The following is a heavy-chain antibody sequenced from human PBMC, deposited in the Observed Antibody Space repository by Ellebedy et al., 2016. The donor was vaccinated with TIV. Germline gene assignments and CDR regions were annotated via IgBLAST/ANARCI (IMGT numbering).Heavy chain of an antibody. CDR1: GGSIGSYY. D-gene: IGHD2-15*01. Sequence: MPSETLSLTCTVSGGSIGSYYWSWIRQLPGKRLEWIGYIYYGGSTNANPSFTSRVTMSVDMSKKQFSLRLTSVTAADTAVYYCARERRVVEVSGTSEGMDVWGQGTTVIVSS. V-gene: IGHV4-59*01. CDR2: IYYGGST. CDR3: ARERRVVEVSGTSEGMDV. J-gene: IGHJ6*02.